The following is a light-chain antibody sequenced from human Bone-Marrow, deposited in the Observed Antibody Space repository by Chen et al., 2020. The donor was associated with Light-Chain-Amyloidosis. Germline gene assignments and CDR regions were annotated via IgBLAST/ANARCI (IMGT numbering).Light chain of an antibody. Sequence: EIVLTQSPGTLSLSPGEGANLSCRASQTISSNYLTWYQHKYGQAPRLLISGSSSRATGIPDRFTGSGSGTDFTLTSNRLEPEDFAMCYCQQYGTSPLTFGGGTKVEIK. V-gene: IGKV3-20*01. CDR1: QTISSNY. J-gene: IGKJ4*01. CDR2: GSS. CDR3: QQYGTSPLT.